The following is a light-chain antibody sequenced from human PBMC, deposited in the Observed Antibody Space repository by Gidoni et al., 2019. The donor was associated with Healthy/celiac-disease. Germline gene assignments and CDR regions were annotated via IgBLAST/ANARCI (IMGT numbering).Light chain of an antibody. CDR3: MQALQTPFT. J-gene: IGKJ3*01. V-gene: IGKV2-28*01. CDR2: LGS. CDR1: QRLLHSNGFNY. Sequence: DIVMTQSPLPLPVTPGEPASTSCRSSQRLLHSNGFNYLDWYLQKPGQSPQRLIDLGSNRASGVPDRFSGSGSGTDFTLKISRVEAEDVGVYYCMQALQTPFTFGPGTKVDIK.